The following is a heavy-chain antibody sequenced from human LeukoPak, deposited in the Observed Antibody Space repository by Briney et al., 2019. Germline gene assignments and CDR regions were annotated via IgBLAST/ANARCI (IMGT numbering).Heavy chain of an antibody. D-gene: IGHD3-22*01. V-gene: IGHV4-39*01. CDR3: ARRALYYYDSSGYYYS. J-gene: IGHJ4*02. Sequence: SETLSLTCTVSGGSISRSSYYWGWIRQPPGKGLEWIGSIYYSGSTYYNPSLKSRVTISVDTSKNQFSLNLSSVTPADTAVYYCARRALYYYDSSGYYYSWGQGTLVTVSS. CDR1: GGSISRSSYY. CDR2: IYYSGST.